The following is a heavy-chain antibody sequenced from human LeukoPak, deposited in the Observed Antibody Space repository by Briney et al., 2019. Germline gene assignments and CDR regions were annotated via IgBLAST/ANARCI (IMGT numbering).Heavy chain of an antibody. D-gene: IGHD6-13*01. CDR2: ISYDGTKK. CDR3: AKVGSSWYFDY. Sequence: PGGSLRLSCAASGFTFDDYAMNWVRQAPGKGLEWVALISYDGTKKYYADSVKGRFTISRDNSKNTLYLQMNSLRGEDTAVYYCAKVGSSWYFDYWGQGTLVAVSS. CDR1: GFTFDDYA. J-gene: IGHJ4*02. V-gene: IGHV3-30*18.